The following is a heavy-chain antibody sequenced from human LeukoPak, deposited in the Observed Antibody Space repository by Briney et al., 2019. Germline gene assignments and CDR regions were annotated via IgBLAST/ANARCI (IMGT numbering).Heavy chain of an antibody. CDR1: GFTFSNYN. Sequence: GGSLRLSCAASGFTFSNYNINWVRQAPGKGLEWVSILHSGGYTYYSDSVRGRFIISRDNSKNTLYLQMNSLRAEDTGVYFCARDFSGSESPPGYWGQGTLVTVSS. D-gene: IGHD3-10*01. CDR2: LHSGGYT. J-gene: IGHJ4*02. CDR3: ARDFSGSESPPGY. V-gene: IGHV3-66*01.